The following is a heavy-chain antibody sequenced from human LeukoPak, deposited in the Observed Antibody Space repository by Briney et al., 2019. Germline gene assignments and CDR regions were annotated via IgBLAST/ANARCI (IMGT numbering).Heavy chain of an antibody. D-gene: IGHD1-14*01. CDR3: ASLGNPALI. CDR2: IIISSTYM. CDR1: GFTFNSYI. V-gene: IGHV3-21*01. Sequence: GGSVRLSCAASGFTFNSYIMGWVRQAPGKGLEWVSSIIISSTYMYYADSVKGRFTISRDNAKNSMYLQMSSLRVEDTAVYYCASLGNPALIWGQGTLVTVSS. J-gene: IGHJ4*02.